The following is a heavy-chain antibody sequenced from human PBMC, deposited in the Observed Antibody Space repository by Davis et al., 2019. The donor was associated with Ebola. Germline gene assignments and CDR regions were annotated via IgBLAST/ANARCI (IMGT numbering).Heavy chain of an antibody. J-gene: IGHJ6*02. CDR1: GYTFTSYG. Sequence: ASVKVSCKASGYTFTSYGISWVRQAPGQGLEWMGWISAYNGNTNYAQKLQGRVTMTTDTSTSTAYMELRSLGSDDTAVYYCARASGDYGDYPYYYYGMDVWGQGTTVTVSS. D-gene: IGHD4-17*01. CDR3: ARASGDYGDYPYYYYGMDV. V-gene: IGHV1-18*01. CDR2: ISAYNGNT.